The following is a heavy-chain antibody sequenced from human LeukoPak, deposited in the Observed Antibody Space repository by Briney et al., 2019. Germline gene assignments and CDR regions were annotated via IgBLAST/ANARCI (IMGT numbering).Heavy chain of an antibody. J-gene: IGHJ6*03. CDR3: ARVVYYDSSGYYDEYYYMDV. D-gene: IGHD3-22*01. V-gene: IGHV3-21*01. Sequence: GGSLRLSCAASGFTFSSYSMNWVRQAPGKGLEWVSSISSSSSYIYYADSVKGRFTISRDNAKNSLYLQMYSLRAEDTAVYYCARVVYYDSSGYYDEYYYMDVWGKGTTVTVSS. CDR1: GFTFSSYS. CDR2: ISSSSSYI.